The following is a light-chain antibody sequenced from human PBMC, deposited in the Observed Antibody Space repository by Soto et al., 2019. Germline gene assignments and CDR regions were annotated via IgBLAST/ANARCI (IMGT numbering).Light chain of an antibody. CDR1: QSISSY. Sequence: DIQMTHSPSSLSASVGDRVTITCRASQSISSYLNWYQQKPGKAPKVLIYAASSLQSGIPSRFSGSGSGTDFTLTISSLQPDDFATYYCQQYENYWTFGQGTKVDIK. CDR2: AAS. J-gene: IGKJ1*01. CDR3: QQYENYWT. V-gene: IGKV1-39*01.